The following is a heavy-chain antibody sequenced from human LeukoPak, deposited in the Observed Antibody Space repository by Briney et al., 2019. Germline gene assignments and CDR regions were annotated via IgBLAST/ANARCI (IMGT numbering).Heavy chain of an antibody. J-gene: IGHJ3*02. D-gene: IGHD3-9*01. CDR1: GFTFSSYW. CDR3: ARDWRYVPYYDILTVSAFDI. Sequence: GGSLRLSCAASGFTFSSYWMSWVRQAPGKGLEWVANIKQDGSEKYYVDSVKGRFTISRDNAKNPLYLQMNSLRAEDTAVYYCARDWRYVPYYDILTVSAFDIWGQGTMVTVSS. V-gene: IGHV3-7*04. CDR2: IKQDGSEK.